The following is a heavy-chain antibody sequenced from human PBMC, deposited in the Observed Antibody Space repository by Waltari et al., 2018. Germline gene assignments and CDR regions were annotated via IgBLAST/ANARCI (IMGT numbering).Heavy chain of an antibody. CDR1: GASIRSHY. J-gene: IGHJ3*02. CDR2: SYYSGST. V-gene: IGHV4-59*11. Sequence: QVQLQESGPGMVKPSETLSLTCTVSGASIRSHYWSWIRQPPGKGLEWIGYSYYSGSTNYNPSLKSRVTISIDTSKNQFSLNLSSVTAADTAVYYCATKGGVANDAFDIWGQGTMITVSS. D-gene: IGHD1-26*01. CDR3: ATKGGVANDAFDI.